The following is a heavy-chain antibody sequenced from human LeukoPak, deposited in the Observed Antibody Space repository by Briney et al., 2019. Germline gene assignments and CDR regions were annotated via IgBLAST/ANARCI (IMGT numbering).Heavy chain of an antibody. Sequence: PGGSLRLSCAASGFTFSSYAMHWVRQPPGKGLEWVAVISYDGSNKYYADSVKGRFTISRDNSKNTLYLQMNSLRAEDTAVYYCARAEYSSSWYPGYWGQGTLVTVSS. J-gene: IGHJ4*02. D-gene: IGHD6-13*01. CDR1: GFTFSSYA. V-gene: IGHV3-30*04. CDR3: ARAEYSSSWYPGY. CDR2: ISYDGSNK.